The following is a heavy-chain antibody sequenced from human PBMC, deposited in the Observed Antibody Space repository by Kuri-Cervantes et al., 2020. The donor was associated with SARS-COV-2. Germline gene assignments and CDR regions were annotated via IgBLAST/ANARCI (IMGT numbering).Heavy chain of an antibody. Sequence: SVKVSCKASGGTFSSYAISWVRQAPGQGLEWMGRIIPILGTANYAQKFQGRVTITADKSTSTAYMELSSLRSEDTAVYYCARDMRGDCSSTSCYRDAFDIWGQGTMVTVSS. CDR3: ARDMRGDCSSTSCYRDAFDI. V-gene: IGHV1-69*04. D-gene: IGHD2-2*02. CDR2: IIPILGTA. CDR1: GGTFSSYA. J-gene: IGHJ3*02.